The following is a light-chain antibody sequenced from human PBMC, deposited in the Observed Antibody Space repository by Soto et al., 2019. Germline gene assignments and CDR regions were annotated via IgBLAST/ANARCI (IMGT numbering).Light chain of an antibody. CDR1: QSVGRY. CDR3: QQRSNWPLIT. J-gene: IGKJ5*01. Sequence: EIVLTQSPATLSLSPGERATLSCRASQSVGRYLAWYQQNPGQAPRLLIYDASNRATGIPARFSGSGSGTDFTLTISSLEPEDFAVYYCQQRSNWPLITFGQGTRLEIK. CDR2: DAS. V-gene: IGKV3-11*01.